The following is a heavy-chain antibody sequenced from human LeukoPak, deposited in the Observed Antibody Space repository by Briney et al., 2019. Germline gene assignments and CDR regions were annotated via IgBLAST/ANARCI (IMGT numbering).Heavy chain of an antibody. D-gene: IGHD1-26*01. CDR1: GGSFSGYY. CDR3: ARHFGWERWYNWFDP. CDR2: INHSGST. V-gene: IGHV4-34*01. Sequence: SETLSLTCAVYGGSFSGYYWSWIRQPPGKGLEWIGEINHSGSTNYNPSLKSRVTISVDTSKNQFSLKLSSVTAADTAVYYCARHFGWERWYNWFDPWGQGTLVTVSS. J-gene: IGHJ5*02.